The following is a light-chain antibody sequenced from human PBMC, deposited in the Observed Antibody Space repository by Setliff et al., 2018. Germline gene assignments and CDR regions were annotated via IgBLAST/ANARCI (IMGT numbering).Light chain of an antibody. CDR1: SGSIASNY. CDR2: EDN. Sequence: NFMLTQPHSVSESPGKTVTISCTRSSGSIASNYVQWYQQRPGSSPTTVIYEDNQRPSGVPDRFSGSIDSSSNSASLTISGLKTEDEADYYCQSYDSSNPYVVGTGTKV. CDR3: QSYDSSNPYV. J-gene: IGLJ1*01. V-gene: IGLV6-57*01.